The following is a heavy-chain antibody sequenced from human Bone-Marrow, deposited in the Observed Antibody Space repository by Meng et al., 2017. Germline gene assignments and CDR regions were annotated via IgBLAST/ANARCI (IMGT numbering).Heavy chain of an antibody. V-gene: IGHV3-53*02. J-gene: IGHJ4*02. CDR2: IYSAGNT. Sequence: VPVLETGGGLIQPGGSLRLSCAASGFTVNRKDMTWVRQAPGKGLEWVSVIYSAGNTIYADSVKGRFTISRDNSKNTLFLQMNSLRAEDTAVYYCASSNCDGDCYLDYWGRGLLVTVSS. CDR3: ASSNCDGDCYLDY. D-gene: IGHD2-21*02. CDR1: GFTVNRKD.